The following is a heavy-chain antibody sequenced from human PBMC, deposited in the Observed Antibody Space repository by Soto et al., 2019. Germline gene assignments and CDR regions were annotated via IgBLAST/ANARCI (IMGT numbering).Heavy chain of an antibody. CDR3: AKGGGGSGYSFGPWYYGMDV. CDR2: ISGSGGST. D-gene: IGHD3-10*01. V-gene: IGHV3-23*01. Sequence: EVQLLESGGGLVQPGGSLRLSCAASGFTFSSYAMSWVRQAPGKGLEWVSAISGSGGSTYYADSVKGRFTISRDNSKNPLYLQMNSLRAEDTAVYYCAKGGGGSGYSFGPWYYGMDVWGQGTTVTVSS. CDR1: GFTFSSYA. J-gene: IGHJ6*02.